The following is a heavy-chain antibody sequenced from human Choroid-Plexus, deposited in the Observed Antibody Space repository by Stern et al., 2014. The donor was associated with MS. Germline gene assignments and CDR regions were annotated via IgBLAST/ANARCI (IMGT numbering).Heavy chain of an antibody. CDR2: ISDDGSVK. J-gene: IGHJ4*02. CDR1: GFTFSNFG. Sequence: VQLVESGGGVAQPGRPLILSCAASGFTFSNFGMHWVRQAPGKGLEWVALISDDGSVKYYADSVKGRFTILRDNSKNTLYMHMNSLRAEDTAVYYCAKDRQWSTYFFDYWGQGSLVTVSS. CDR3: AKDRQWSTYFFDY. D-gene: IGHD2-15*01. V-gene: IGHV3-30*18.